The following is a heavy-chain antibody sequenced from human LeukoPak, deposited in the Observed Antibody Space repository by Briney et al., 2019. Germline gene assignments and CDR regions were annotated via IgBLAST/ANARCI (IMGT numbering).Heavy chain of an antibody. D-gene: IGHD5-12*01. V-gene: IGHV3-23*01. CDR2: ISGSGIRT. J-gene: IGHJ4*02. Sequence: GGSLRLSCAASGFTFSNYAISWVRQAPGKGLEWVSRISGSGIRTYYADSVMGRFTISRDNSKSTVYLQMNNLRAEDTALYYCAKDVRGYDRPVDYWGQGTLVTVSS. CDR1: GFTFSNYA. CDR3: AKDVRGYDRPVDY.